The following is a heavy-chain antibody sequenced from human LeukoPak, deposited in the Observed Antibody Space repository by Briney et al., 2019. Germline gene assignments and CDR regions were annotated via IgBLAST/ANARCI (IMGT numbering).Heavy chain of an antibody. Sequence: ASVKVSCKASGGTFSSYAISWVRQAPGQGLEWMGRIIPILGIANYAQKFQGRVTITADKSTSTAYMELSSLRSEDTAVYYCARGTAGRDGYNYGETFDYWGQGTLVTVSS. D-gene: IGHD5-24*01. V-gene: IGHV1-69*04. J-gene: IGHJ4*02. CDR3: ARGTAGRDGYNYGETFDY. CDR1: GGTFSSYA. CDR2: IIPILGIA.